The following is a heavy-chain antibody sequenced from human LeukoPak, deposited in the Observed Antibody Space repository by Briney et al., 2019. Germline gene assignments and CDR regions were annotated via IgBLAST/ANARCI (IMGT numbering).Heavy chain of an antibody. D-gene: IGHD3-16*01. CDR3: ARHVGKWGWDY. Sequence: SETLSLTCTVSGDITHYWGWIRQPPGKGLECIGSIYFSGSTYYNPSLRSRVTISLDTSKKQLSLKLSSVTAADTAVYYCARHVGKWGWDYWGQGTLVTVSS. CDR1: GDITHY. CDR2: IYFSGST. V-gene: IGHV4-39*01. J-gene: IGHJ4*02.